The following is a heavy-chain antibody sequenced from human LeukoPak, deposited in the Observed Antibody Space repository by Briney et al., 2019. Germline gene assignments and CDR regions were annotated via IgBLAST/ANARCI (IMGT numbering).Heavy chain of an antibody. D-gene: IGHD4-17*01. V-gene: IGHV3-7*01. Sequence: GESLKISCAASGFTFSGYWMSWVRQAPGKGLEWVANIKQDGSEKYYVDSVKGRFTISRDNAKNSVYLQMNSLRAEDTAVYYCARRGATVTDDWGQGTLVTVSS. CDR1: GFTFSGYW. J-gene: IGHJ4*02. CDR2: IKQDGSEK. CDR3: ARRGATVTDD.